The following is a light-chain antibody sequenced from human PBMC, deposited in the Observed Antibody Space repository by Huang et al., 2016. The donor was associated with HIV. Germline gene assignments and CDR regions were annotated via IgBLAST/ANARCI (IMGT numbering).Light chain of an antibody. CDR3: QQYNKWPPEYT. Sequence: VMMSQSPATLAASPGERVTLSCGASQSVNTNLAWSQQKPGQPPRLLIDASATRATGVPARFAGSGSGTEFTLTIDSLQSDDFAVYYCQQYNKWPPEYTFGQGTRLEIK. J-gene: IGKJ2*01. V-gene: IGKV3-15*01. CDR1: QSVNTN. CDR2: ASA.